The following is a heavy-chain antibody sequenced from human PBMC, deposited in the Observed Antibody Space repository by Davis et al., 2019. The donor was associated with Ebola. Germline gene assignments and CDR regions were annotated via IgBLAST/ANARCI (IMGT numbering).Heavy chain of an antibody. CDR1: GYTFTSYG. Sequence: ASVKVSCKASGYTFTSYGISWVRQAPGQGLEWMGWISAYNGNTNYAQKLQGRVTMTTDTSTSTAYMELRSLRSEDTAVYYCATPRDGGWFDPWGQGTLVTVSS. J-gene: IGHJ5*02. CDR3: ATPRDGGWFDP. CDR2: ISAYNGNT. D-gene: IGHD3-16*01. V-gene: IGHV1-18*04.